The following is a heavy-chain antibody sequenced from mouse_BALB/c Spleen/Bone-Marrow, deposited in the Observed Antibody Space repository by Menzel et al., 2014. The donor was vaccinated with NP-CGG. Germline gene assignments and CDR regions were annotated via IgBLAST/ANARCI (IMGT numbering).Heavy chain of an antibody. J-gene: IGHJ3*01. CDR2: IWAGGST. CDR3: ASLIYYDYPLFAY. D-gene: IGHD2-4*01. CDR1: GFSLTSYG. V-gene: IGHV2-9*02. Sequence: QVQLKESGPGLVAPSQSLSITCTVSGFSLTSYGVHWVRQPPGKGLEWLGVIWAGGSTNYNSALMSRLSISKDNSKSQVFLKMNSLQTDDTAMYYCASLIYYDYPLFAYWGQGTLVTVSA.